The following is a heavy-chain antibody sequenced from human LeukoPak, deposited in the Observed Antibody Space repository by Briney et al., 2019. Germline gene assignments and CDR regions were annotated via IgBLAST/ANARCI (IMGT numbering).Heavy chain of an antibody. D-gene: IGHD2-15*01. CDR2: INHSGST. V-gene: IGHV4-34*01. Sequence: SETLSLTCAVYGGSFSGYYWSWIRQPPGKGLEWIGEINHSGSTNYNPSLKSRVTISVGTSKNQFSLKLRSVTAADTAVYYCARRKSYCSGGSCYFDYWGQGTLVTVSS. J-gene: IGHJ4*02. CDR3: ARRKSYCSGGSCYFDY. CDR1: GGSFSGYY.